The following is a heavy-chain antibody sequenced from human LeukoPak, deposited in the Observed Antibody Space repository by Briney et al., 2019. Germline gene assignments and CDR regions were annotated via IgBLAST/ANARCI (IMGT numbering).Heavy chain of an antibody. CDR1: GVSISSGSNY. D-gene: IGHD1-26*01. J-gene: IGHJ3*02. CDR3: ARAGWWELPRSAFDI. Sequence: SETLSLTCSVSGVSISSGSNYWGWIRQPPGKTLEWIGSIYSSGSTYYNPSLKSRVIILIDTAKNHFSLNLSSVTAADTAVYYCARAGWWELPRSAFDIWGQGTMVTVSS. CDR2: IYSSGST. V-gene: IGHV4-39*07.